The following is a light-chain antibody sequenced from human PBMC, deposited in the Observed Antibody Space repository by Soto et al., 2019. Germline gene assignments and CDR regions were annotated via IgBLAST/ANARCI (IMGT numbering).Light chain of an antibody. V-gene: IGLV1-40*01. CDR1: SSNIGAGYD. CDR2: GNS. Sequence: QSVLTQPPSVSGAPGQRVTISCTGSSSNIGAGYDVHWYQQLPGTAPKLLIYGNSNRPSGVPDRFSGSKSGTSASLAITGLQAEDEADDYCQSYDSSLSVAGVVFGGGTKLTVL. CDR3: QSYDSSLSVAGVV. J-gene: IGLJ2*01.